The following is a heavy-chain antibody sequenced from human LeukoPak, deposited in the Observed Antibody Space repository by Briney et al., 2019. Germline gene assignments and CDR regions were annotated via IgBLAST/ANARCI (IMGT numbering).Heavy chain of an antibody. J-gene: IGHJ6*03. V-gene: IGHV3-7*01. Sequence: GGSLRLSCAASGFTFSSYWMSWVRQAPGKGLEWVANIKQDGSEKYYVDSVKGRFTISRDNAKNSLYLQMNSLRAEDTAVYYCAREGDSSGYFYYYYMDVWGKGTTVTVSS. CDR3: AREGDSSGYFYYYYMDV. CDR1: GFTFSSYW. CDR2: IKQDGSEK. D-gene: IGHD3-22*01.